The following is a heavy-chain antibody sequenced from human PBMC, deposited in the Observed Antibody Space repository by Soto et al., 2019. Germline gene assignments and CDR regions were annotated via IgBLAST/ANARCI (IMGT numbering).Heavy chain of an antibody. CDR3: ARDETYYDYGGNPIWYYGMDV. Sequence: ASVKVSCKASGYTFTSYYMHWVRQAPGQGLEWMGIINPSGGSTSYAQKFQGRVTMTRDTSTSTVYMELSSLRSEDTAVYYCARDETYYDYGGNPIWYYGMDVWGQGTTVTVSS. J-gene: IGHJ6*02. V-gene: IGHV1-46*01. D-gene: IGHD4-17*01. CDR1: GYTFTSYY. CDR2: INPSGGST.